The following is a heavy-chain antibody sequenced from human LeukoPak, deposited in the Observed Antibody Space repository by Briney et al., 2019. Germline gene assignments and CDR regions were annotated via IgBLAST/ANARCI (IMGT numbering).Heavy chain of an antibody. CDR3: ARESSSLV. CDR1: GGSISSGSYY. D-gene: IGHD6-6*01. Sequence: SQTLSLTCSVSGGSISSGSYYWSWIRQPAGKGLEWIGRIYASGSTNYNPSLKSRVTISVDTSKNQFSLNLSSVTAADTAVYYCARESSSLVWGQGTLVTVSS. V-gene: IGHV4-61*02. CDR2: IYASGST. J-gene: IGHJ4*02.